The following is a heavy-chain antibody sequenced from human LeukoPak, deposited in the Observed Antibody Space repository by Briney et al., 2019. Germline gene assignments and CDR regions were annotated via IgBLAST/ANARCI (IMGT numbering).Heavy chain of an antibody. Sequence: SVKVSCKASGGTFSSYAISWVRQAPGQGLEWMGGIIPIFGAANYAQKFQGRVTITTDESTSTAYMELSSLRSEDTAVYYCARAQMTTVFWAQFDPWGQGTLVTVSS. V-gene: IGHV1-69*05. J-gene: IGHJ5*02. CDR3: ARAQMTTVFWAQFDP. D-gene: IGHD4-11*01. CDR2: IIPIFGAA. CDR1: GGTFSSYA.